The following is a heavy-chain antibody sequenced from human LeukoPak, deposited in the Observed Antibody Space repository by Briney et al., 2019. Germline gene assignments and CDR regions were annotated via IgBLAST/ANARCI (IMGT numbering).Heavy chain of an antibody. CDR1: GFTFSTYE. J-gene: IGHJ4*02. D-gene: IGHD5-18*01. CDR3: AREGGGYSYGYGPELDY. CDR2: ISSSGSTI. V-gene: IGHV3-48*03. Sequence: GGSLRLSCAASGFTFSTYEMNWVRQAPGKGLEGVSYISSSGSTIYYADSVKGRFTISRDNAKNSLYLQINSLRAEDTAVYYCAREGGGYSYGYGPELDYWGQGTLVTVSS.